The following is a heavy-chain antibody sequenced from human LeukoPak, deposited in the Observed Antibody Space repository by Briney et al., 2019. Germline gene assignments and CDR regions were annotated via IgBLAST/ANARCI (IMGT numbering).Heavy chain of an antibody. D-gene: IGHD3-9*01. CDR3: ARHGEKRYNWLDL. CDR2: IGVDFSPI. CDR1: GFEFSDYF. J-gene: IGHJ5*02. Sequence: GGSLRLSCEPTGFEFSDYFMTWTRRAAGEGLEWVTYIGVDFSPIYSALSMKGRLIISRDPAKNSLFLQMTSERIDHTAVYYCARHGEKRYNWLDLWGKGTLVTVSS. V-gene: IGHV3-11*01.